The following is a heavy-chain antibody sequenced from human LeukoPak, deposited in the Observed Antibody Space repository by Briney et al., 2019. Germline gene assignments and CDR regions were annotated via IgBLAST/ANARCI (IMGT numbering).Heavy chain of an antibody. Sequence: GSLRLSCAASGFTFSSYAMSWVRQAPGKGLEWVSVISGSGTGTYYADSVKGRFTFSRGNSKNTLYLQMNSLKTVDTAVYYCTVNYCSGDSCYMLWGQGTLVTVSS. CDR2: ISGSGTGT. CDR1: GFTFSSYA. J-gene: IGHJ4*02. V-gene: IGHV3-23*01. D-gene: IGHD2-15*01. CDR3: TVNYCSGDSCYML.